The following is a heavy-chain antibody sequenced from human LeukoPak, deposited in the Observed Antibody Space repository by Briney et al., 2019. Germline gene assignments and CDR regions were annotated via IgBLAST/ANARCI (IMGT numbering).Heavy chain of an antibody. CDR2: INQDGTER. D-gene: IGHD3-10*01. Sequence: GGSLRLSCAASGFTFSTYWMSWVRQAPGKGLEWVANINQDGTERYYVDSVKGRFTISRDSAKSSLYLQMNSLTADDTAVYYCAREGFGEPQPHYWGQGTLVTVSS. V-gene: IGHV3-7*01. CDR3: AREGFGEPQPHY. J-gene: IGHJ4*02. CDR1: GFTFSTYW.